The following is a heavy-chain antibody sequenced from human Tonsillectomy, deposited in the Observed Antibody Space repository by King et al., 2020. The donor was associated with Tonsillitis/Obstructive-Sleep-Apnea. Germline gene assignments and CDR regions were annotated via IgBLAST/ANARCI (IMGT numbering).Heavy chain of an antibody. V-gene: IGHV3-74*01. CDR1: GFTFSSYW. CDR2: INSDGSST. Sequence: VQLVESGGGLVQPGGSLRLSCAASGFTFSSYWMHWVRQAPGKGLVWVSRINSDGSSTSYADSVKGRFTISRDNAKNTLYLQMNSLRAEDTAVYYCARAYCGGDCYLISYYYYYMDVWGKGTTVTVSS. J-gene: IGHJ6*03. D-gene: IGHD2-21*01. CDR3: ARAYCGGDCYLISYYYYYMDV.